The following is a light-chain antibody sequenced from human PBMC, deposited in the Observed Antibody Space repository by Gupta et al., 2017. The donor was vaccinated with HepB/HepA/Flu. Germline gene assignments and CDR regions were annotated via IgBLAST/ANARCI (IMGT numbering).Light chain of an antibody. CDR3: TADTTASTWV. CDR1: SSDIGAYNY. J-gene: IGLJ3*02. Sequence: QSALTQPASVSGSPGPSVTISCTGTSSDIGAYNYVSWYQQHPGKAPKLMICDVSDRPAGVASRFSGSKSGSTASLTISGLQEEDEADYYCTADTTASTWVFGGGTKLTVL. CDR2: DVS. V-gene: IGLV2-14*03.